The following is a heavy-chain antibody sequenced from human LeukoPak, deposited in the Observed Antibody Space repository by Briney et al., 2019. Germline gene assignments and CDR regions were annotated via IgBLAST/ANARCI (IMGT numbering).Heavy chain of an antibody. V-gene: IGHV4-4*09. J-gene: IGHJ5*02. Sequence: GSLRLSCAVSGFTFNKNAMSWVRQAPGKGLECIGFIYINGDTSYNPSLKGRATLSLDTSRNQFSLRLTSVTAADTAVYYCARTARTFPSWGPGILVTVSS. D-gene: IGHD1-7*01. CDR2: IYINGDT. CDR1: GFTFNKNA. CDR3: ARTARTFPS.